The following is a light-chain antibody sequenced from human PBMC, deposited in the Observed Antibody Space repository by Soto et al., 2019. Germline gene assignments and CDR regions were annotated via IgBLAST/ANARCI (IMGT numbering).Light chain of an antibody. Sequence: QSVLTQPPSVSAAPGQKVTIACSGSSSNIGGNSVSWYQQLPGTAPKLLIYDDDKRPSGIPDRFSGSKSGTSATLGITGFQTGDEADYYCGSWDSSLSAYVFVTGTKVTV. CDR1: SSNIGGNS. V-gene: IGLV1-51*01. CDR2: DDD. CDR3: GSWDSSLSAYV. J-gene: IGLJ1*01.